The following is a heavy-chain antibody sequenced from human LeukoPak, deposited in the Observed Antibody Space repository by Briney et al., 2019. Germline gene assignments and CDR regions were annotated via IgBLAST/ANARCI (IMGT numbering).Heavy chain of an antibody. D-gene: IGHD3-3*01. CDR3: AKGSTNYDFWSGYYGIYFDY. V-gene: IGHV3-23*01. J-gene: IGHJ4*02. Sequence: GGSLRLSCAASGFTFSSYAMSWVRQAPGKGLEWVSAISGSSGSTYYADSVKGRFTISRDNSKNTLYLQMNSLRAEDTAVYYCAKGSTNYDFWSGYYGIYFDYWGQGTLVTVSS. CDR1: GFTFSSYA. CDR2: ISGSSGST.